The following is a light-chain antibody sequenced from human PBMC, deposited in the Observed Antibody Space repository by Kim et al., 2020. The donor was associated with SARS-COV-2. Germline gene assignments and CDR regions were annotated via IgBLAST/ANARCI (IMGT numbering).Light chain of an antibody. CDR3: QQNGA. CDR1: QSLTN. V-gene: IGKV3-15*01. CDR2: DAS. J-gene: IGKJ1*01. Sequence: EIVLTQSPATLSVSPGESATLSCRASQSLTNLAWYQQIPGQAPRLLIYDASTRATGIAARFSGSGSGTEFTLIIGSLQSEDVAVYYCQQNGAFGQGTKVDIK.